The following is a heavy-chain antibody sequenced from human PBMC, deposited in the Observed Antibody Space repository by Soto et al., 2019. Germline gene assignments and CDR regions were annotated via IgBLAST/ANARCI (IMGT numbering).Heavy chain of an antibody. V-gene: IGHV1-58*01. CDR1: GFTFTSSA. Sequence: ASVKVSCKASGFTFTSSAVQWVRQARGQRLEWIGWIVVGSGNTNYAQKFQERVTITRDMSTSTAYMELSSLRSEDTAVYYCAAASITGTWHDYWGQGTLVTVSS. D-gene: IGHD1-20*01. CDR3: AAASITGTWHDY. CDR2: IVVGSGNT. J-gene: IGHJ4*02.